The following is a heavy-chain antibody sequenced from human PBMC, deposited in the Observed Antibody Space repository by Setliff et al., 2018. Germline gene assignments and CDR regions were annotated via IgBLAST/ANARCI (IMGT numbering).Heavy chain of an antibody. CDR2: ISDTALGI. CDR3: VKDVVGYSSTWPKRDYFDY. V-gene: IGHV3-23*01. CDR1: GFTFNTYA. J-gene: IGHJ4*02. Sequence: GGSLRLSCAASGFTFNTYAMSWVRQPPGKGLEWVSSISDTALGIYYADSVRGRFTISRDSSKKTLYLQMNSLRAEDTAVYYCVKDVVGYSSTWPKRDYFDYWAREPWSPSPQ. D-gene: IGHD6-13*01.